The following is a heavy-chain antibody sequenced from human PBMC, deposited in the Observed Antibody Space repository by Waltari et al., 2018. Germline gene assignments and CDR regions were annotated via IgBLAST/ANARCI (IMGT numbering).Heavy chain of an antibody. D-gene: IGHD5-12*01. CDR3: ARGVATTHAFDI. CDR2: IIPILGIA. CDR1: GGTFSSYA. V-gene: IGHV1-69*04. J-gene: IGHJ3*02. Sequence: QVQLVQSGAEVKKPGSSVKVSCKASGGTFSSYAIRWVRQAPGQGLEWMGGIIPILGIANYAQKFQGRVTITADESTSTAYMELSSLRSEDTAVYCCARGVATTHAFDIWGQGTMVTVSS.